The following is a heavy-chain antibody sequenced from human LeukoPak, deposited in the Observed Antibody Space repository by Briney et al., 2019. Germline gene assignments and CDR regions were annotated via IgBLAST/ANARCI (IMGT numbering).Heavy chain of an antibody. J-gene: IGHJ4*02. Sequence: GGSLRLSCAASGFTFSHYSMNWVRQAPGKGLEWVSSISSSSSFIYYADSVKGRFTISRNNAKNSLYLQMGSLRAEDTAVYYCAAAYNYGFYYFDYWGQGTLFTVPS. CDR3: AAAYNYGFYYFDY. CDR2: ISSSSSFI. CDR1: GFTFSHYS. V-gene: IGHV3-21*01. D-gene: IGHD5-18*01.